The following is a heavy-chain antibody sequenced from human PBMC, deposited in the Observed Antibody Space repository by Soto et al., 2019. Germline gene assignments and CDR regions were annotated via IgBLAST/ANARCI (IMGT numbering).Heavy chain of an antibody. J-gene: IGHJ3*01. CDR1: GYTFSNYD. D-gene: IGHD2-21*02. V-gene: IGHV1-8*01. CDR2: MNPRSGNR. CDR3: AREPTVTDENNDAFDF. Sequence: QVQLVQSGAELKQPGASVKVSCKASGYTFSNYDINWVRQATGQGLEWMGWMNPRSGNRGYAQQFQGRVTMTRDTSINTAYIELTSLTSDDTAIYYCAREPTVTDENNDAFDFWGQGTMVTVSP.